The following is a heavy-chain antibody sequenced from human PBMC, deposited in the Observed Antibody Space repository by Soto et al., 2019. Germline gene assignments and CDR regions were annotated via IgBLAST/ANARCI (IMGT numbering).Heavy chain of an antibody. CDR1: GGTLTSFA. CDR2: FIPIVGMA. CDR3: ATGHAYYFYYGMGV. V-gene: IGHV1-69*04. D-gene: IGHD1-1*01. Sequence: QVQLVQSGSEVKKPGSSVKVSCKASGGTLTSFAISWVRQAPGQGLEWVGTFIPIVGMAEYGQSFQGRVTISAAQSTNTLFMELRSLTYEDTAMYYCATGHAYYFYYGMGVWGQGATVTVSS. J-gene: IGHJ6*02.